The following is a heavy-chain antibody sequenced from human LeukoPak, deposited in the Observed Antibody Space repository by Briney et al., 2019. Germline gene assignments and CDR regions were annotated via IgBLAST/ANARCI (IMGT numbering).Heavy chain of an antibody. Sequence: SQTLSLTCAISGDSVSSNSAAWNWIRQSPSRGLEWLGRTYYRSKWYNDYAVSVKSRITINPDTSKNQFSLKLSSVTAADTAVYYCAITADYYYYGMDVWGQGTTVTVSS. CDR2: TYYRSKWYN. CDR1: GDSVSSNSAA. CDR3: AITADYYYYGMDV. J-gene: IGHJ6*02. V-gene: IGHV6-1*01.